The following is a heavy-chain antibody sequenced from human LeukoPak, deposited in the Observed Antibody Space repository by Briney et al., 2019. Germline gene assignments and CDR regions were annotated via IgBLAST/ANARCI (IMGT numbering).Heavy chain of an antibody. CDR3: ARETEKGYDFWSGSSRPDYYYYYMDV. D-gene: IGHD3-3*01. CDR2: INTDGSST. CDR1: GFTFSSYW. Sequence: GGSLRLSCAASGFTFSSYWMHWVRQAPGKGLVWVSRINTDGSSTSYADSVKGRFTISRDNAKNSLYLQMNSLRAEDTAVYYCARETEKGYDFWSGSSRPDYYYYYMDVWGKGTTVTVSS. V-gene: IGHV3-74*01. J-gene: IGHJ6*03.